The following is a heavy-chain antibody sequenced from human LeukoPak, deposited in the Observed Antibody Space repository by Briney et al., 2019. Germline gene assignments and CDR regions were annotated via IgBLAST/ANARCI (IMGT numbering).Heavy chain of an antibody. V-gene: IGHV4-34*01. CDR1: GGSFSGYY. CDR2: INHSGST. J-gene: IGHJ4*02. D-gene: IGHD2-15*01. CDR3: ARGPAAPDY. Sequence: PSETLSLTCAVYGGSFSGYYWSWIRQPPGKGLEWIGEINHSGSTNYNPSLKSRVTISVDTSKNQFSLKLSSVTAADTAVYYCARGPAAPDYWGQGTLVTVSS.